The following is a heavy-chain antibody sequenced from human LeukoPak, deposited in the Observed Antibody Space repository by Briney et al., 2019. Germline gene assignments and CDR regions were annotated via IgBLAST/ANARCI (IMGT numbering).Heavy chain of an antibody. D-gene: IGHD2-2*01. CDR3: AKDLGYCSSTSFLCFGGYFDY. V-gene: IGHV3-53*01. Sequence: PGGSLRLSCAASGFTVSSNYMSWVRQAPGKGLEWVSVIYSGGSTYYADSVKGRFTISRDNSKNTLYLQMNSLRAEDTAVYYCAKDLGYCSSTSFLCFGGYFDYWGQGTLVTVSS. CDR1: GFTVSSNY. J-gene: IGHJ4*02. CDR2: IYSGGST.